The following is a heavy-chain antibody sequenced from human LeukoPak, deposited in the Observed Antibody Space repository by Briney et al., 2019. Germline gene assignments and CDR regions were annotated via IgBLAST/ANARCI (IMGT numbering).Heavy chain of an antibody. CDR1: GGSISSYY. D-gene: IGHD3-10*01. CDR3: ARVVSGRTLGYYYYMDV. J-gene: IGHJ6*03. CDR2: IYTSGST. V-gene: IGHV4-4*07. Sequence: SETLSLTCTVSGGSISSYYWSWIRQPAGKGLEWIGRIYTSGSTNYNPSLKSRVTMSVDTSKSQFSLELSSVTAADTAVYYCARVVSGRTLGYYYYMDVWGKGTTVTVSS.